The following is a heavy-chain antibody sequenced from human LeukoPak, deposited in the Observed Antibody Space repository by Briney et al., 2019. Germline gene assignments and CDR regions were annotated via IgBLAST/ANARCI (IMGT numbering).Heavy chain of an antibody. Sequence: GGSLRLSCAASGFIFSNYYVTWVRQAPGKGLEWVAVISYDGSNKYYADSVKGRFTISRDNSKNTLYLQMNSLRAEDTAVYYCAKEKNPGYLFDYWGQGTLVTVSS. V-gene: IGHV3-30*18. CDR3: AKEKNPGYLFDY. J-gene: IGHJ4*02. D-gene: IGHD5-18*01. CDR1: GFIFSNYY. CDR2: ISYDGSNK.